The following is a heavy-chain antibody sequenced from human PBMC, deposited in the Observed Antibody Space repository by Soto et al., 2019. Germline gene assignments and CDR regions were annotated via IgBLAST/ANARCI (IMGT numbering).Heavy chain of an antibody. D-gene: IGHD3-22*01. Sequence: PGGSLRLSCAASGFTISSYAMSWVRQAPGKGLEWVTTFSSSSGSTYYADSVKGRFTISRDNSKNTLYLQMNSLRAEDMAVYYCAKDQSYDSSVYSLFDYWGQGTLVTVSS. CDR3: AKDQSYDSSVYSLFDY. CDR1: GFTISSYA. CDR2: FSSSSGST. V-gene: IGHV3-23*01. J-gene: IGHJ4*02.